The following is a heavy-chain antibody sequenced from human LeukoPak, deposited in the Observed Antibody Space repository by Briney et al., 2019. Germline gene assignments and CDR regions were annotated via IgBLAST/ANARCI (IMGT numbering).Heavy chain of an antibody. J-gene: IGHJ3*02. Sequence: GGSLRLSCAASGFTFDDYAMHWVRQAPGKGLEWVSGISWNSGSIGYADSVKGRFTISRDNAKNSLYLQMNSLRAEDTALYYCAKAYSSSSVFALDIWGQGTMVTVSS. CDR1: GFTFDDYA. CDR2: ISWNSGSI. V-gene: IGHV3-9*01. D-gene: IGHD6-6*01. CDR3: AKAYSSSSVFALDI.